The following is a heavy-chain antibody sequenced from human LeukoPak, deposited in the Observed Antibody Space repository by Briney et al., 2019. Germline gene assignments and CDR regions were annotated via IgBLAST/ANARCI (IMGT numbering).Heavy chain of an antibody. V-gene: IGHV3-53*01. CDR2: IYSGGST. D-gene: IGHD6-13*01. J-gene: IGHJ4*02. CDR1: GFTVSSNY. CDR3: ARDRAAAGTGV. Sequence: GGSLRLSCAASGFTVSSNYMSWVRQAPGKGLEWVSVIYSGGSTYYADSVKGRFTISRDNSKNTLYLQMNSLRAEDTAVCYCARDRAAAGTGVWGQGTLVTVSS.